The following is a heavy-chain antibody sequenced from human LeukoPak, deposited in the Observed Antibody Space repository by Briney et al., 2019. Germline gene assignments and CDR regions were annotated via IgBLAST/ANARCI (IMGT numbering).Heavy chain of an antibody. J-gene: IGHJ4*02. D-gene: IGHD2-15*01. CDR2: VSSDGTT. Sequence: SETLSLTCSVSGDSVTSSYWNWIRQPPGKGLEWIGYVSSDGTTNCNPSLRSRLIMSVDAAKNDISLNLMSVTAADTAIYYCARLDCLIEGCYNHWGRGTLVTVSS. CDR3: ARLDCLIEGCYNH. V-gene: IGHV4-59*08. CDR1: GDSVTSSY.